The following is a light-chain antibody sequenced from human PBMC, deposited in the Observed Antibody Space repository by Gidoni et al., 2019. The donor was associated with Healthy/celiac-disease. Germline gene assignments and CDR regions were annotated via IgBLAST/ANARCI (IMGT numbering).Light chain of an antibody. CDR3: MQALQTRS. CDR2: LGS. J-gene: IGKJ2*03. CDR1: QSLLHSNGYNY. V-gene: IGKV2-28*01. Sequence: DIVMTQFPLSLPVTPGEPASISCRSSQSLLHSNGYNYLDWYLQKPGQSPQLLIYLGSNRASGVPDRFSGSGSGTDFTLKISRVEAEDVGVYYCMQALQTRSFXQXTKLEIK.